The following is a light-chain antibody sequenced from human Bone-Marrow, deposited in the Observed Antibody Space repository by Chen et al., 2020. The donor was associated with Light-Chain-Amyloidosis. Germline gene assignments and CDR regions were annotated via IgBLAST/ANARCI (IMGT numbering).Light chain of an antibody. CDR3: MQGTHWRS. CDR1: QSLVYSDGNTY. J-gene: IGKJ2*01. V-gene: IGKV2-30*01. CDR2: RVS. Sequence: DAVLTQSPLSLPVTLGQPASISCRSSQSLVYSDGNTYLTWFQQRPGQSPRRLIYRVSNRDSGVPDRFSGSGSGTDFTRKISRVEAEDVGIYYCMQGTHWRSFGQGTQLQIK.